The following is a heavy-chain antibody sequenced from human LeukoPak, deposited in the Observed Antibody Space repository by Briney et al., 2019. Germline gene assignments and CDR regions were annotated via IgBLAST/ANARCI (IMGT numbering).Heavy chain of an antibody. J-gene: IGHJ4*02. V-gene: IGHV4-34*01. D-gene: IGHD6-19*01. CDR3: ARHGRARYSSF. CDR1: GGSFSGYY. CDR2: INHSGST. Sequence: SETLSLTCAVYGGSFSGYYWSWIRQPPGKGLEWIGEINHSGSTNYNPSLKSRVTISVGTSKNQFSLKLSSVTAADTAVYYCARHGRARYSSFWGQGTLVTVSS.